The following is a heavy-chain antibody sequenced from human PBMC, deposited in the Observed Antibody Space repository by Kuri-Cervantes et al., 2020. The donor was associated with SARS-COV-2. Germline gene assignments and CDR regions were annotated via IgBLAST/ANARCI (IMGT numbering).Heavy chain of an antibody. CDR3: ARGLRGLTHDY. D-gene: IGHD4/OR15-4a*01. V-gene: IGHV4-39*07. CDR1: GGSTSSQSYY. Sequence: SETLSLTCTVSGGSTSSQSYYWGWIRQPPGKGLEWIGSVYYSGTTYYNPSLKSRVTISLDTSKNQLSLNLSSVTAADTAVYYCARGLRGLTHDYWGQGTLVTVSS. J-gene: IGHJ4*02. CDR2: VYYSGTT.